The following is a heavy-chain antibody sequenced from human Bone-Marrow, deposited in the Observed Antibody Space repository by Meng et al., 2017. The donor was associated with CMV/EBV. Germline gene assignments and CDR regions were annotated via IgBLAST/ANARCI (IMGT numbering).Heavy chain of an antibody. J-gene: IGHJ5*02. CDR1: GYSISSGYY. CDR3: ARGGPLFRWFDP. CDR2: IYHSGST. V-gene: IGHV4-38-2*02. D-gene: IGHD2/OR15-2a*01. Sequence: SETLSLTCTVSGYSISSGYYWGWIRQPPGKGLEWSGSIYHSGSTYYNPSLKSRVTISVDTSKNQSSLKTSSVSAADTAVYDCARGGPLFRWFDPWGQGTLVTVSS.